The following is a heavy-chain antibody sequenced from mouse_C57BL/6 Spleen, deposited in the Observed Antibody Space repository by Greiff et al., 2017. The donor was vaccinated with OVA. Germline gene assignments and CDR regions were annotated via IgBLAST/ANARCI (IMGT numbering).Heavy chain of an antibody. CDR1: GFTFSDYG. D-gene: IGHD1-1*01. CDR3: ARPLITTVTWYFDV. CDR2: ISNLAYSI. V-gene: IGHV5-15*01. Sequence: EVQLVESGGGLVQPGGSLKLSCAASGFTFSDYGMAWVRQAPRKGPEWVAFISNLAYSIYYADTVTGRFTISRENAKNTLYLEMSSLRSEDTAMYYGARPLITTVTWYFDVWGTGTTVTVSS. J-gene: IGHJ1*03.